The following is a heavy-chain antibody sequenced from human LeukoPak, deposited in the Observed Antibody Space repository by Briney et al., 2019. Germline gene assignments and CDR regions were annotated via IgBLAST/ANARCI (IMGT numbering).Heavy chain of an antibody. V-gene: IGHV3-74*03. CDR2: VNNDGSST. CDR1: GFIFSNYW. D-gene: IGHD5/OR15-5a*01. J-gene: IGHJ4*02. CDR3: AKGGLRVTDY. Sequence: GGSLRLSCAASGFIFSNYWMHWVRQAPGKGLVWVSRVNNDGSSTTYADSVKGRFTISRDNAKNTLYPQMNSLRAENTAVYYCAKGGLRVTDYWGQGTLVTVSS.